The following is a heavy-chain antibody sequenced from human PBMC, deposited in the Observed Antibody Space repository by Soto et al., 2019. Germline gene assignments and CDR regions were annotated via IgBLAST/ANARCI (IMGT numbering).Heavy chain of an antibody. J-gene: IGHJ4*02. D-gene: IGHD3-10*01. CDR3: ARPNGYYGSGSYHPFDY. CDR1: GGSFSGYY. CDR2: INHSGST. V-gene: IGHV4-34*01. Sequence: LSLPCAVYGGSFSGYYWSWIRQPPGKGLEWIGEINHSGSTNYNPSLKSRVTISVDTSKNQFSLKLSSVTAADTAVYYCARPNGYYGSGSYHPFDYWGQGTLVTVSS.